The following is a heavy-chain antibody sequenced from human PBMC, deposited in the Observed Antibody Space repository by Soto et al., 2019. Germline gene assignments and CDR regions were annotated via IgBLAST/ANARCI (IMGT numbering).Heavy chain of an antibody. Sequence: SQTLSLTCAISGDSVSSNSAAWNWIRQSPSRGLEWLGRTYYRSKWYNDYAVSVKSRITINPDTSKNQFSLQLNSVTPEDTAVYYCARGGKHGDYVGYNXFDPWGQGTLVTVSS. CDR1: GDSVSSNSAA. CDR3: ARGGKHGDYVGYNXFDP. V-gene: IGHV6-1*01. D-gene: IGHD4-17*01. CDR2: TYYRSKWYN. J-gene: IGHJ5*02.